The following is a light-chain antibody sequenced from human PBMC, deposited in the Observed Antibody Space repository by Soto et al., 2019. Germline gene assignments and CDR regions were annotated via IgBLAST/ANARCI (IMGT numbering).Light chain of an antibody. Sequence: DIHMTQSPSSLSASVGDRVTINCRASQTSATFINWYQQKSGSAPRLLIYEATGLQNGVPSRFSGSGSGTHFVLTISNFQPEDSATYYCQQTHTNPQTFGQGTKVDIK. CDR1: QTSATF. V-gene: IGKV1-39*01. J-gene: IGKJ1*01. CDR3: QQTHTNPQT. CDR2: EAT.